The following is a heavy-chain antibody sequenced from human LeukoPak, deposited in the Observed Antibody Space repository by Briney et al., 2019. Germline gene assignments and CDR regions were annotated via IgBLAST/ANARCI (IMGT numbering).Heavy chain of an antibody. CDR1: GFTFSSYG. J-gene: IGHJ3*02. CDR3: ARDYYDSSGHYFRAFDI. Sequence: QPGRSLRLSCAASGFTFSSYGMHWVRQAPGKGLEWVAVIWYDGSKEYYADSVKGRFTISRDNSKNTLYLQMNSLRAEDTAVYYCARDYYDSSGHYFRAFDIWGQGTMVTVSS. CDR2: IWYDGSKE. D-gene: IGHD3-22*01. V-gene: IGHV3-33*01.